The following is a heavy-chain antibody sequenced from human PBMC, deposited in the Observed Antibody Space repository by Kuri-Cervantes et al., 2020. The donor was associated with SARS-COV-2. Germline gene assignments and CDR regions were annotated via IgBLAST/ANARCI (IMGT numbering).Heavy chain of an antibody. CDR3: ARVYSSGSYYYYGMDV. V-gene: IGHV1-18*01. Sequence: ASVKVSCKASGGTFSSYAISWVRQAPGRGLEWMGWISAYNGNTNYAQKLQGRVTMTTDTSTSTAYMELRSLRSDDTAVYYCARVYSSGSYYYYGMDVWGQGTTVTVSS. CDR2: ISAYNGNT. CDR1: GGTFSSYA. J-gene: IGHJ6*02. D-gene: IGHD6-19*01.